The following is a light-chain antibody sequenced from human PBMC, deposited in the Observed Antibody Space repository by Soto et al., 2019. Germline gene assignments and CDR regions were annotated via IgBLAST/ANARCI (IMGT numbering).Light chain of an antibody. CDR3: QQYTGPPVT. Sequence: DMLLTQSPGTLSLSPGERATLSCRASQSLRGNYLAWFQQKAGQPPRLFIYGASSRATGIPDRFSGSGSGTDFTLTISRLEPEDFAVYYCQQYTGPPVTFGQGTRLDIK. J-gene: IGKJ5*01. CDR2: GAS. CDR1: QSLRGNY. V-gene: IGKV3-20*01.